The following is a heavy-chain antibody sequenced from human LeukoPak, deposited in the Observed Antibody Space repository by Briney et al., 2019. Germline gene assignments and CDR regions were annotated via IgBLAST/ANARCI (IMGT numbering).Heavy chain of an antibody. CDR3: AREAGGDYVWGSYRPGAFDI. Sequence: ASVKVSCKASGYTFTSYYMHWVRQAPGQGLEWMGIINPSGGSTSYAQKFQGRVTMTRDTSTSTVYMELSGLRSEDTAVYYCAREAGGDYVWGSYRPGAFDIWGQGTMVTVSS. CDR2: INPSGGST. CDR1: GYTFTSYY. V-gene: IGHV1-46*01. J-gene: IGHJ3*02. D-gene: IGHD3-16*02.